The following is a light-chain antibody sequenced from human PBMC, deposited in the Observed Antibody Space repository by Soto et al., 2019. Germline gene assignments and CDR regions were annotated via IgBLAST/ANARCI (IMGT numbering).Light chain of an antibody. V-gene: IGKV3-20*01. Sequence: EIVLTQSPGTLSLSPGERATLSCRASQSVRSSYLAWYQQKPGQAPRLLIYAASSRAAGIPERFTGSGSGTDFTLTISRLEPDDFAVYYWQQYGSSSWTFGQGTKVEIK. CDR1: QSVRSSY. CDR3: QQYGSSSWT. J-gene: IGKJ1*01. CDR2: AAS.